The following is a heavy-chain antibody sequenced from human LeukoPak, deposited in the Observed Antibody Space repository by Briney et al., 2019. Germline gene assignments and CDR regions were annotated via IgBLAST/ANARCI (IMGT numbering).Heavy chain of an antibody. V-gene: IGHV4-39*01. CDR1: GGSISSSSDY. CDR2: TYYHENT. CDR3: ARRAYSAAYWKHFDY. J-gene: IGHJ4*02. D-gene: IGHD1-1*01. Sequence: KPSETLSLTCTVSGGSISSSSDYWGWIRQAPGKGLEWIGSTYYHENTYYNSSLKSRVTISVDTSKNQFSLKLNSVTAADTAVYFCARRAYSAAYWKHFDYWGQGTLVTVSS.